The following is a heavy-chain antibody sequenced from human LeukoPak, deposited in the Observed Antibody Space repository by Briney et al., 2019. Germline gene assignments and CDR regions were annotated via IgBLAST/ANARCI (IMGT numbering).Heavy chain of an antibody. J-gene: IGHJ4*02. CDR1: GVTFSDYA. CDR3: AKGGDGYNYYFDY. D-gene: IGHD5-24*01. Sequence: PGGCLRLSCTASGVTFSDYAMSWVGQAPGQGREGGSGMGGSGGSIRYADSVKGRFLISRNNSNNTLYSHKNNLSAEDTAVYYGAKGGDGYNYYFDYWDQETLVTVSS. CDR2: MGGSGGSI. V-gene: IGHV3-23*01.